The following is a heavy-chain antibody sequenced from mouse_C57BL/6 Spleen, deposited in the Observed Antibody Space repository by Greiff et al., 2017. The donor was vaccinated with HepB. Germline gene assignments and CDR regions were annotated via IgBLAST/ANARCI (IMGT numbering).Heavy chain of an antibody. Sequence: EVKLVESGGGLVKPGGSLKLSCAASGFTFSSYAMSWVRQTPEKRLEWVATISDGGSYTYYPDNVKGRFTISRDNAKNNLYLQMSHLKSEDTAMYYCAREGTTVVASGGYFDVWGTGTTVTVSS. V-gene: IGHV5-4*01. D-gene: IGHD1-1*01. CDR2: ISDGGSYT. J-gene: IGHJ1*03. CDR1: GFTFSSYA. CDR3: AREGTTVVASGGYFDV.